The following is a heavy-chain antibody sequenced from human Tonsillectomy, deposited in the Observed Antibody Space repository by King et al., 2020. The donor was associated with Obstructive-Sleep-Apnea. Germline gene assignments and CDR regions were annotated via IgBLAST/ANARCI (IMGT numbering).Heavy chain of an antibody. D-gene: IGHD5-24*01. CDR2: ISYDGNSK. Sequence: VQLVESGGGVVQPGRSLRLSCAASGFTFSNYAMHWVRQAPGKGLEWVTLISYDGNSKYYADSVKGRLTISRDNSKNTLFLQMNSLRAEDTAVYYCARVRRGRDGYNRGLDFDYWGQGTLVTVSS. CDR3: ARVRRGRDGYNRGLDFDY. V-gene: IGHV3-30-3*01. CDR1: GFTFSNYA. J-gene: IGHJ4*02.